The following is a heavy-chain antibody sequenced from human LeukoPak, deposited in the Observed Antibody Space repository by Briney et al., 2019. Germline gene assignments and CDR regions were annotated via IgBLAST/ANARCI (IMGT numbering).Heavy chain of an antibody. D-gene: IGHD2-8*02. CDR3: ARGYCTGNNCRPYYYYGMDV. J-gene: IGHJ6*02. Sequence: GGSLRLSCAASGFTFSSYAMNWVRQAPGKGLEWVSSISLTSNDIYYADSVKGRFSVSRDNSKNTLDMQMNSLRAEDTAVYYCARGYCTGNNCRPYYYYGMDVWGQGTTVTVSS. CDR2: ISLTSNDI. CDR1: GFTFSSYA. V-gene: IGHV3-21*01.